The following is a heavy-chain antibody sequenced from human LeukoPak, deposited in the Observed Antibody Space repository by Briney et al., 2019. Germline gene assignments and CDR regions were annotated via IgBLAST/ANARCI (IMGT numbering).Heavy chain of an antibody. V-gene: IGHV3-30*18. J-gene: IGHJ4*02. D-gene: IGHD1-1*01. CDR1: GFTFSSYG. Sequence: GRSLRLSCAASGFTFSSYGMHWVRQAPGKGLEWVAVISYDGSNKYYADSVKGRFTISRDNSKNTLYLQMNSLRAEDTAVYYCAKDRGSTTGTTVAFDYWGQGTLVTVSS. CDR2: ISYDGSNK. CDR3: AKDRGSTTGTTVAFDY.